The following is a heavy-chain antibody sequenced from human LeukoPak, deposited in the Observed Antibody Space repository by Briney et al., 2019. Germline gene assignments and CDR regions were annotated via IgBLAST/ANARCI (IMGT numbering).Heavy chain of an antibody. CDR2: IYYSGST. Sequence: SETLSLTCTVSGGSISSSSYYWGWIRQPPGTGLEWIGSIYYSGSTYYNPSLKSRVTISVDTSKNQFSLKLSSVTAADTAVYYCATNYCSGGSCYSEGAFDIWGQGTMVTVSS. V-gene: IGHV4-39*01. CDR3: ATNYCSGGSCYSEGAFDI. D-gene: IGHD2-15*01. J-gene: IGHJ3*02. CDR1: GGSISSSSYY.